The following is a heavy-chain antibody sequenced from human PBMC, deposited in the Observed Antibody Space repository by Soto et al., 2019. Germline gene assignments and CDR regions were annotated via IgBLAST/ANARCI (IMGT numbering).Heavy chain of an antibody. J-gene: IGHJ6*02. V-gene: IGHV5-10-1*03. CDR3: ARQQLVPAIGYYYYGMDV. D-gene: IGHD6-6*01. CDR2: IDPSDSYT. Sequence: EVQLVQSGAEVKKPGESLRISCKGSGYSFTSYWISWVRQMPGKGLEWMGRIDPSDSYTNYSPSFQGHVTISADKSISTAYLQWSSLKASDTAMYYCARQQLVPAIGYYYYGMDVWGQGTTVTVSS. CDR1: GYSFTSYW.